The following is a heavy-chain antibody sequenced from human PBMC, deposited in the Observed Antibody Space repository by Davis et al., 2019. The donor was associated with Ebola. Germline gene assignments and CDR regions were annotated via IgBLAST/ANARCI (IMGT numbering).Heavy chain of an antibody. CDR2: INPNSGGT. Sequence: ASVKVSCKASGYTFTGYYMHWVRQAPGQGLEWMGWINPNSGGTNYAQKFQGRVTMTRDTSISTAYMELSRLRSDDTAVYYCARDSSSSSGYYGFDYWGQGTLVTVSS. V-gene: IGHV1-2*02. CDR3: ARDSSSSSGYYGFDY. CDR1: GYTFTGYY. D-gene: IGHD3-22*01. J-gene: IGHJ4*02.